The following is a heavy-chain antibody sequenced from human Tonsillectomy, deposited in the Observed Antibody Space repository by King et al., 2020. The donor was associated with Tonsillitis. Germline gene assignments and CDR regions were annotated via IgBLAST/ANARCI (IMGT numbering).Heavy chain of an antibody. Sequence: VQLVESGGGLVQPGGSLRLSCAASGFTFSNYWMHWVRPAPGKGLVWVLRVNSDESITDYADSVKGRFTISRDNAKNTLYLEMNSLRAEDTAVYYCSRPGGVYCSSTTCYDYFDYWGQGTLVTVSS. J-gene: IGHJ4*02. D-gene: IGHD2-2*01. CDR1: GFTFSNYW. CDR3: SRPGGVYCSSTTCYDYFDY. CDR2: VNSDESIT. V-gene: IGHV3-74*01.